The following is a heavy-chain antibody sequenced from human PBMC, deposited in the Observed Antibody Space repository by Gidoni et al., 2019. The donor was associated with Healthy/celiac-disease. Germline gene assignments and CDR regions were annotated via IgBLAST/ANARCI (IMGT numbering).Heavy chain of an antibody. CDR2: INLNSGGT. CDR3: ARDLYDSSGYASDDAFDI. J-gene: IGHJ3*02. CDR1: GYTFTGYY. D-gene: IGHD3-22*01. V-gene: IGHV1-2*04. Sequence: QVQLVQSGSEVKKPGASVKVSCKASGYTFTGYYMHWVRQAPGQVLEWMGWINLNSGGTNYAQKFQGWVTMTRDTSISTAYMELSRLRSDDTAVYYCARDLYDSSGYASDDAFDIWGQGTMVTVSS.